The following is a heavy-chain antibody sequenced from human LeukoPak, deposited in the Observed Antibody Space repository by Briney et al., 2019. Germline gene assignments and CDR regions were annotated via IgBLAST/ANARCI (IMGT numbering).Heavy chain of an antibody. CDR1: GFTISSYW. CDR2: IKQDRSEE. Sequence: TGGSLRLSCVASGFTISSYWMHWVRQAPGKGLEWVANIKQDRSEEYYVDSVKGRFTISRDNAKNSLYLQMNSLRAEDTAVYYCARRYFDYWGQGILATISS. CDR3: ARRYFDY. J-gene: IGHJ4*02. V-gene: IGHV3-7*03.